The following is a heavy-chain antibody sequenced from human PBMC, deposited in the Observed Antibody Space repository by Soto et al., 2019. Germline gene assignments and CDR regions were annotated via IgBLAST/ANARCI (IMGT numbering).Heavy chain of an antibody. CDR2: VYYSGST. J-gene: IGHJ3*02. Sequence: SETLSLTCTVSGGSISSGGYYLSWIRQHPGKDLEYIGYVYYSGSTYYTPSLKSRVTISVDTSKNKFSLNLTSVTAADTAVYLCARDNRRDDYNWGTFDIWGQGTMVTVSS. CDR3: ARDNRRDDYNWGTFDI. CDR1: GGSISSGGYY. D-gene: IGHD4-4*01. V-gene: IGHV4-31*03.